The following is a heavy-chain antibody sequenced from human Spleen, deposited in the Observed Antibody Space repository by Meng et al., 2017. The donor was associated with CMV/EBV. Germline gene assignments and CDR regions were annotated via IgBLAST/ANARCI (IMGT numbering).Heavy chain of an antibody. CDR3: MGATKGNWFDP. CDR2: IYYSGST. V-gene: IGHV4-39*07. D-gene: IGHD1-26*01. Sequence: QLVRQESGPGVVKPSETLSLHCTVSGGFIRSSSYCWVWIRQPPGKGLEWIGSIYYSGSTYYNPSLKSRVTISVDTSKNQFSLKLSSVTAADTAVYYCMGATKGNWFDPWGQGTLVTVSS. J-gene: IGHJ5*02. CDR1: GGFIRSSSYC.